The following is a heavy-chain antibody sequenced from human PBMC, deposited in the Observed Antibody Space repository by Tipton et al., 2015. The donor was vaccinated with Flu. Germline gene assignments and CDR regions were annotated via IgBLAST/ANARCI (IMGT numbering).Heavy chain of an antibody. CDR2: MSSSLSLI. V-gene: IGHV3-48*04. Sequence: SLRLSCAASGFSFSGYSMSWVRQAPGKGLEWISYMSSSLSLIYYADSVKGRFTISRDNAKNSLYLQMNSLRAEDTAVYYCARDRGAAPGAYFFDCWGQGTPVTVSS. CDR3: ARDRGAAPGAYFFDC. J-gene: IGHJ4*02. D-gene: IGHD6-6*01. CDR1: GFSFSGYS.